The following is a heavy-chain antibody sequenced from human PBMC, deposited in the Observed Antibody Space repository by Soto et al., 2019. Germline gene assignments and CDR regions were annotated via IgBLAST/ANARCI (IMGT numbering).Heavy chain of an antibody. CDR3: ARGPAPPLYSYGPRFYYYYGMDV. Sequence: ETLSLTCAVYGGSFSGYYWSWIRQPAGKGLEWIGEINHSGSTNYNPSLKSRVTISVDTSKNQFSLKLSSVTAADTAVYYCARGPAPPLYSYGPRFYYYYGMDVWGQGTTVTVSS. CDR2: INHSGST. J-gene: IGHJ6*02. CDR1: GGSFSGYY. D-gene: IGHD5-18*01. V-gene: IGHV4-34*01.